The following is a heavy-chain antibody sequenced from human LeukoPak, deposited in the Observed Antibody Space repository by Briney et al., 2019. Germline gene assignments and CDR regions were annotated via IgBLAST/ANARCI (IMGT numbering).Heavy chain of an antibody. CDR2: INPNSGGT. J-gene: IGHJ3*02. V-gene: IGHV1-2*02. Sequence: GASVKDSCKASGYTFTGYYMHWVRQAPGQGLEWMGWINPNSGGTNYAQKFQGRVTMTRDTSISTAYMELSRLRSDDTAVYYCARAIRITIFGVVIGAFDIWGQGTMVTVSS. CDR1: GYTFTGYY. CDR3: ARAIRITIFGVVIGAFDI. D-gene: IGHD3-3*01.